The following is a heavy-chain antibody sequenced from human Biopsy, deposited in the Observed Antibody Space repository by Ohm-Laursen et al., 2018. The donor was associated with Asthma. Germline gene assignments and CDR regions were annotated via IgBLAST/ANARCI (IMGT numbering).Heavy chain of an antibody. CDR1: GDSLGSFINYA. CDR3: ARGYSGTDRIVYYYSGMEV. Sequence: GASVKVSCKASGDSLGSFINYAISWVRQAPRQGLEWMGGLIPVLGTADYAPMFEGRVTITADESTSTAYLELTSLRFEDTAVCYCARGYSGTDRIVYYYSGMEVWGQGTTVTVSS. J-gene: IGHJ6*02. D-gene: IGHD5-12*01. CDR2: LIPVLGTA. V-gene: IGHV1-69*13.